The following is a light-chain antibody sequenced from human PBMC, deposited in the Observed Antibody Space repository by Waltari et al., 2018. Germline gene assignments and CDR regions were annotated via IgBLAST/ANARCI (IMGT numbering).Light chain of an antibody. CDR3: QQYYSTPWT. V-gene: IGKV4-1*01. J-gene: IGKJ1*01. CDR1: QSVLYSSNNKNY. Sequence: DIVMTQSPDSLAVSLGERATINCKSSQSVLYSSNNKNYLAWYQQKPGQPPKRLSYWAAARESGVPDRFRGRGSGTDFTLTISSLQAEDVAVYYCQQYYSTPWTFGQGTKVEIK. CDR2: WAA.